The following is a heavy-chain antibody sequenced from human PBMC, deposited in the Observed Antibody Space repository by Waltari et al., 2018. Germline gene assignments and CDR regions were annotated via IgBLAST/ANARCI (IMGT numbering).Heavy chain of an antibody. CDR2: TYYWAKWFN. CDR3: TREQDGMDV. V-gene: IGHV6-1*01. Sequence: NVIRQAPAGSLEWVGRTYYWAKWFNENPLSVKSRIRIDADISKNHFPLHLNAVTPEDSAVYYCTREQDGMDVWGQGTTVTVSS. J-gene: IGHJ6*02.